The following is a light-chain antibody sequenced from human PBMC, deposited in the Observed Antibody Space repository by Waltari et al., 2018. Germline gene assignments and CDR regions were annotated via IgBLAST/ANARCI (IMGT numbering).Light chain of an antibody. Sequence: QSALTQPASVSGSPGQSITISCTGTIRDVGAYKYVSWYQHHTGQAPKLMIYEATNRPSVIANRFSGSKSGNTASLTISGLQAEDEADYYCSSYTRSSTWVFGGGTKLTVL. CDR2: EAT. J-gene: IGLJ2*01. V-gene: IGLV2-14*01. CDR1: IRDVGAYKY. CDR3: SSYTRSSTWV.